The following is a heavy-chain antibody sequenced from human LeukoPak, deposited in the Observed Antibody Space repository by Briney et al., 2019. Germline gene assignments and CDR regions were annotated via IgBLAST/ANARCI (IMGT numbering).Heavy chain of an antibody. J-gene: IGHJ3*02. V-gene: IGHV3-48*04. CDR1: GFTFSTYA. CDR3: ASASPYDYVWGSYRLGAFDI. Sequence: GGSLRLSCAASGFTFSTYAMDWVRQAPGKGLEWVSYLSSSSSVIYHADSVKGRFTVSRDSAKNSLYLQMNSLRAEDTAVYYCASASPYDYVWGSYRLGAFDIWGQGTMVTVSS. D-gene: IGHD3-16*02. CDR2: LSSSSSVI.